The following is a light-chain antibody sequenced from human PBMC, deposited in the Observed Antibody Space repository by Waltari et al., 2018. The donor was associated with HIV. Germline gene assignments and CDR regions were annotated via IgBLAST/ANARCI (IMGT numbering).Light chain of an antibody. CDR2: SNN. CDR1: SSNIGSNT. CDR3: AAWDDSLDGVV. Sequence: QSVLPPPPSASGTPGQRVTISCSGSSSNIGSNTVSWYQQPPGTAPKLLIYSNNQRPSGVPDRFSGSKSGTSASLAISGLQSEDEADYYCAAWDDSLDGVVFGGGTKLTVL. J-gene: IGLJ2*01. V-gene: IGLV1-44*01.